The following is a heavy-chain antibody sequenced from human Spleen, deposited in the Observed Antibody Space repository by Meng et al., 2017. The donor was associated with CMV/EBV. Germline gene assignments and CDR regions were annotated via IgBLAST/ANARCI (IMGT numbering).Heavy chain of an antibody. CDR3: AREPATYNWNDGLGY. CDR1: GFTFSSYG. CDR2: IWYDGSNK. D-gene: IGHD1-20*01. J-gene: IGHJ4*02. V-gene: IGHV3-33*01. Sequence: SGFTFSSYGMHWVRQAPGKGLEWVAVIWYDGSNKYYADSVKGRFTISRDNSKNTLYLQMNSLRAEDTAVYYCAREPATYNWNDGLGYWGQGTLVTVSS.